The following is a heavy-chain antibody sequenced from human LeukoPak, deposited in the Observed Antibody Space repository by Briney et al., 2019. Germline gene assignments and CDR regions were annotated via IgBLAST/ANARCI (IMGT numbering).Heavy chain of an antibody. D-gene: IGHD6-13*01. Sequence: GGSLKLSCAASVFTFSIYEMNWVRQARGKGREGGGYIISSVSTIYYPDSVKGRFTISSDNAKNSLYLQMNSLRAEDTAVYYCARRGPLIAAAGTTPVRYYYGMDVWGQGTTVTVSS. V-gene: IGHV3-48*03. CDR2: IISSVSTI. CDR1: VFTFSIYE. J-gene: IGHJ6*02. CDR3: ARRGPLIAAAGTTPVRYYYGMDV.